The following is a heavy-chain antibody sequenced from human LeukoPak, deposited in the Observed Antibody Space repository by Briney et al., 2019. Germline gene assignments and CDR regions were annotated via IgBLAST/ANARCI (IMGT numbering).Heavy chain of an antibody. CDR3: ARRFNSYGYYYMDV. Sequence: PSETLSLTCTVSGYSISSGYYWGWIRQPPGKGLEWIGSIYHSGSTYYNPSLKSRVTISVDTSKNQFSLKLSSVTAADTAVYYCARRFNSYGYYYMDVWGKGTTVTVSS. D-gene: IGHD5-18*01. CDR2: IYHSGST. V-gene: IGHV4-38-2*02. CDR1: GYSISSGYY. J-gene: IGHJ6*03.